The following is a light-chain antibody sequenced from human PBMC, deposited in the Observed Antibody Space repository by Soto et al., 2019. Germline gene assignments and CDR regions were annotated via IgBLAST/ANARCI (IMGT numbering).Light chain of an antibody. J-gene: IGKJ2*01. Sequence: EIVMTPSPATLSMSPVERATLSCRASQSVRSNLAWYQQKPGQAPRLLIYGASTRATGIPARFSGSGSGTDFTLTISSLQSEDFAVYYCQQYNNWPPMYTFGQGTKVDIK. V-gene: IGKV3-15*01. CDR1: QSVRSN. CDR3: QQYNNWPPMYT. CDR2: GAS.